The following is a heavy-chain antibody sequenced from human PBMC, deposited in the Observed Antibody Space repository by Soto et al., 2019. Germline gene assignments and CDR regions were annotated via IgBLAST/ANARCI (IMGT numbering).Heavy chain of an antibody. J-gene: IGHJ4*02. CDR1: GGSISSYY. CDR3: TRGGDAYKNGH. Sequence: ETLSLTCTVSGGSISSYYWSWIRQPPGKGLEWIGYIYYSGTTNYNPSLESRVAISADTSKNQFSLKLTSVNAADTAVYYCTRGGDAYKNGHWGQGTLVTVSS. V-gene: IGHV4-59*01. CDR2: IYYSGTT. D-gene: IGHD2-21*01.